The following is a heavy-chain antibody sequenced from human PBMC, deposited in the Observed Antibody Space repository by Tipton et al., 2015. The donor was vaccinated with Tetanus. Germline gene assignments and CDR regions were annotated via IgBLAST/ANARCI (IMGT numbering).Heavy chain of an antibody. Sequence: TLSLTCSVSGASIRSYYWNWIRQVPGKGLEWIGYTHHSGNTKYNPSLSGRVTTSVDTSKNQFSLNLRSVTAADTAVYYCARDRGFTTYNYFDPWGQGPLVTVSS. CDR2: THHSGNT. J-gene: IGHJ5*02. V-gene: IGHV4-59*12. D-gene: IGHD3-22*01. CDR3: ARDRGFTTYNYFDP. CDR1: GASIRSYY.